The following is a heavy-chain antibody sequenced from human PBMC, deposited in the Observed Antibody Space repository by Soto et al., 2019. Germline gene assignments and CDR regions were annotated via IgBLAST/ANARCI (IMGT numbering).Heavy chain of an antibody. Sequence: SETLSLTCAVYGGSFSGYYWSWIRQPPGKGLEWIGEINHSGSTNYNPSLKSRVTISVDTSKDQFSLKLSSVTAADTAVYYCARRGRRWSLDYWGQGTLVTVSS. CDR3: ARRGRRWSLDY. CDR1: GGSFSGYY. CDR2: INHSGST. J-gene: IGHJ4*02. D-gene: IGHD2-15*01. V-gene: IGHV4-34*01.